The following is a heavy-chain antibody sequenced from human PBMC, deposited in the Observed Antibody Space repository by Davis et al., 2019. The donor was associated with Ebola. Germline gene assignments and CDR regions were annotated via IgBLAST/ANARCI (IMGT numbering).Heavy chain of an antibody. CDR1: GGTFSSYA. V-gene: IGHV1-69*13. CDR3: ARDLQWFGELLSYWYFDL. J-gene: IGHJ2*01. D-gene: IGHD3-10*01. Sequence: SVKVSCKASGGTFSSYAISWVRQAPGQGLEWMGGIIPIFGTANYAQKFQGRVTITADESTSTAYMELSSLRSEDTAVYYCARDLQWFGELLSYWYFDLWGRGTLVTVSS. CDR2: IIPIFGTA.